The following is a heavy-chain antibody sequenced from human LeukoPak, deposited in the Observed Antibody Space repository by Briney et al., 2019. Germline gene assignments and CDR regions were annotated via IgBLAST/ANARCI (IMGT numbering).Heavy chain of an antibody. D-gene: IGHD3-10*01. CDR2: INHSGST. V-gene: IGHV4-34*01. Sequence: PSETLSLICAVYGGSFSGYYWSWIRQPPGKGLEWIGEINHSGSTNHNPSLKSRVTISVETSKNQFSLTMRYVTAADQAVYFCARGPYYYGSGSYYRKLKPKKNWFAPWSQGTLVTVSS. CDR1: GGSFSGYY. J-gene: IGHJ5*02. CDR3: ARGPYYYGSGSYYRKLKPKKNWFAP.